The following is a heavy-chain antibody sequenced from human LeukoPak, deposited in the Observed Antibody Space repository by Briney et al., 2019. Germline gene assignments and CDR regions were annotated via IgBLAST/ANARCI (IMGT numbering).Heavy chain of an antibody. J-gene: IGHJ4*02. CDR3: ARDPCPYGDYVCYFDY. V-gene: IGHV3-48*01. CDR2: ISSSSSTI. D-gene: IGHD4-17*01. CDR1: GFTLSSYS. Sequence: GGSLRLSCAASGFTLSSYSMNWVRQAPGKGLEWVSYISSSSSTIYYADSVKGRFTISRDNAKNSLYLQMNSLRAEDTAVYYCARDPCPYGDYVCYFDYWGQGTLVTVSS.